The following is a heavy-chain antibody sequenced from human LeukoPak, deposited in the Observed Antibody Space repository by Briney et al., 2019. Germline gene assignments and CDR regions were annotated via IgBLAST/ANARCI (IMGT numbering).Heavy chain of an antibody. CDR3: ARENGLLLWFGKLFIPSNYFDY. J-gene: IGHJ4*02. CDR1: GFTFSSYW. D-gene: IGHD3-10*01. CDR2: IKQDGSEK. Sequence: GGSLRLSCAASGFTFSSYWMSWVRQAPGKGLEWVANIKQDGSEKYYVDSVKGRFTISRDNAKNSLYLQMNSLRAEDTAVYYCARENGLLLWFGKLFIPSNYFDYWGQGTLVTVSS. V-gene: IGHV3-7*01.